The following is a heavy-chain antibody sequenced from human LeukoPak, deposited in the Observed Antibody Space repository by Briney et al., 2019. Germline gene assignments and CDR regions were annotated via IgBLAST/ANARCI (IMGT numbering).Heavy chain of an antibody. CDR2: IIPIFGTA. Sequence: ASVKVSCKASGGTFSSYAISWVRQAPGQGLGWMGRIIPIFGTANYAQKFQGRVTITADKSTSTAYMELSSLRSEDTAVYYCARDEGYCSSTSCYNYWGQGTLVTVSS. CDR3: ARDEGYCSSTSCYNY. D-gene: IGHD2-2*02. V-gene: IGHV1-69*06. CDR1: GGTFSSYA. J-gene: IGHJ4*02.